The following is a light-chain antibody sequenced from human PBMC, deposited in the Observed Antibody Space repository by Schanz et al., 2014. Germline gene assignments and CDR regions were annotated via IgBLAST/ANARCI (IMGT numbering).Light chain of an antibody. CDR1: TSNIGSNF. V-gene: IGLV1-47*02. J-gene: IGLJ3*02. CDR3: AAWDDTLSGSNWV. Sequence: QSVLTQPPSVSAAPGQKVTISCSGNTSNIGSNFVSWYQQLPGTAPKLLIYSNNQRPSGVPDRFSGSKSGTSASLAIGGLRSEDEADYYCAAWDDTLSGSNWVFGGGTKLTVL. CDR2: SNN.